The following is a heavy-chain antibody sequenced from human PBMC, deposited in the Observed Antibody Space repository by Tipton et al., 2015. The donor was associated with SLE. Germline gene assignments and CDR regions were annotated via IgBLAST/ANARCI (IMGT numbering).Heavy chain of an antibody. CDR2: ISSSGSTI. CDR3: ARDQGGDYYEFDY. Sequence: SLRLSCAASGFIFSDYYMSWIRQAPGKGLEWVSYISSSGSTIYYADSVKGRFIISRGNAENSLYLHMNNVRVEDTAVYYCARDQGGDYYEFDYWGQGSLVTVSS. CDR1: GFIFSDYY. V-gene: IGHV3-11*04. D-gene: IGHD2-21*01. J-gene: IGHJ4*02.